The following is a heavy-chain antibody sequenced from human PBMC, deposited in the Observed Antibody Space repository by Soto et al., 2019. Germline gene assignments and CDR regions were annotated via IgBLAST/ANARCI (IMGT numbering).Heavy chain of an antibody. V-gene: IGHV3-23*01. Sequence: EVQLLESGGGLVQPGGSLRLSCAASGFTFSSYAMSWVRQAPGKGLEWVSAISGSGGSTYYADSVKGRFTISRDNSKNTLYLQMNSLRAEDTAVYYCAAHMVLMVYATTDYCGQGTLVTVSS. J-gene: IGHJ4*02. CDR3: AAHMVLMVYATTDY. CDR1: GFTFSSYA. CDR2: ISGSGGST. D-gene: IGHD2-8*01.